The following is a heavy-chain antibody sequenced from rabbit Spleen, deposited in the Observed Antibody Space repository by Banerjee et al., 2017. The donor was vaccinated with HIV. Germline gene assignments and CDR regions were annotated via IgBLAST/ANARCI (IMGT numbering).Heavy chain of an antibody. CDR2: IDPVFGST. CDR1: GFEFSSYG. J-gene: IGHJ4*01. V-gene: IGHV1S7*01. Sequence: QSVEESGGDLVQPGGSLKLSCKASGFEFSSYGVSWVRQAPGKGLEWIGYIDPVFGSTVYASWVNGRFTISSHNAQNTLYLQLNSLTAADTATYFCVREAGYAGYGDGNLWGPGTLVTVS. CDR3: VREAGYAGYGDGNL. D-gene: IGHD7-1*01.